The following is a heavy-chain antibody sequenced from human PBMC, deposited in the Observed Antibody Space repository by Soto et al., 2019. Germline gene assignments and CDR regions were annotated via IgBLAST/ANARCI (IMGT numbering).Heavy chain of an antibody. CDR3: ARERKLDLWRMGLDV. Sequence: QAQLVQSGDEVRKPGASVKVSCTASGYTFTTNDINWVRQAPGQGLEWPGWMDPNSGGTGYAQNFQGRITMTRNISRNSAHMDLTRLQSEATAAYYCARERKLDLWRMGLDVWGQGTTVTV. D-gene: IGHD3-3*01. J-gene: IGHJ6*02. V-gene: IGHV1-8*01. CDR2: MDPNSGGT. CDR1: GYTFTTND.